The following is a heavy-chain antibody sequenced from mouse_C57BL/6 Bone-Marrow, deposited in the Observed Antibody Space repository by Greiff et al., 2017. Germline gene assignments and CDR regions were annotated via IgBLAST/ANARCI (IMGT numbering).Heavy chain of an antibody. CDR2: IWTGGGT. Sequence: VQLQESGPGLVAPSQRLSITCTVSGFSLTSYAISWVRQPPGKGLAWLGVIWTGGGTNYNSALKSRLSISKDNSTSQVFLKMNSLQTDDTARYYCARNQQLRPYAMDYWGQGTSVTVSS. D-gene: IGHD3-2*02. CDR3: ARNQQLRPYAMDY. CDR1: GFSLTSYA. V-gene: IGHV2-9-1*01. J-gene: IGHJ4*01.